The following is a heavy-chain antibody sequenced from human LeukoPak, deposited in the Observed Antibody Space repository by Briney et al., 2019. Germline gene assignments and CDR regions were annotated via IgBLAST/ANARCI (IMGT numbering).Heavy chain of an antibody. CDR3: ARAQYYDFWSGYWGGFNWFDP. J-gene: IGHJ5*02. CDR2: MNPNSGNT. Sequence: ASVKVSCKAPGYTFTSYDINWVRQATGQRLEWMGWMNPNSGNTGYAQKFQGRVTMTRNTSISTAYMELSSLRSEDTAVYYCARAQYYDFWSGYWGGFNWFDPWGQGTLVTVSS. V-gene: IGHV1-8*01. CDR1: GYTFTSYD. D-gene: IGHD3-3*01.